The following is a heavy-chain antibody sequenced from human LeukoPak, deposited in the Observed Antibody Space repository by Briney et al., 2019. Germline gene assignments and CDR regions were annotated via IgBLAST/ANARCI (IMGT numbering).Heavy chain of an antibody. CDR1: GFTLSSYA. CDR2: ISYDGSNK. V-gene: IGHV3-30*04. Sequence: GGSLRLSCAASGFTLSSYAMHWVRQAPGKGLEWVAVISYDGSNKYYADSVKGRFTISRDNSKNTLYLQMNSLRAEDTAVYYCARAFVGDSSGYWALDYWGQGTLVTVSS. D-gene: IGHD3-22*01. J-gene: IGHJ4*02. CDR3: ARAFVGDSSGYWALDY.